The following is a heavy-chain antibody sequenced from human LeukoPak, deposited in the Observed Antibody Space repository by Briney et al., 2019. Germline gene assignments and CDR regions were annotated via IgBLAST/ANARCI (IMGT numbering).Heavy chain of an antibody. CDR1: GFTFSSYG. CDR3: AKDSGGYTYVFDY. CDR2: ISYDGSNK. D-gene: IGHD5-18*01. V-gene: IGHV3-30*18. Sequence: GGSLRLSCAASGFTFSSYGMQWVRQAPGKGLEWVAVISYDGSNKYYADSVKGRFTISRDNSKNTLYLQMNSLRAEDTAVYYCAKDSGGYTYVFDYWGQGTLVTVSS. J-gene: IGHJ4*02.